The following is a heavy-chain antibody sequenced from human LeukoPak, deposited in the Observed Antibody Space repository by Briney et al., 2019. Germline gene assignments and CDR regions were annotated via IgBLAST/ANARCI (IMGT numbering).Heavy chain of an antibody. J-gene: IGHJ4*02. V-gene: IGHV3-21*01. D-gene: IGHD1-14*01. Sequence: PGGSLRLSCAASGSTFSSYSMNWVRQAPGKGLEWVSSISTSSSYIHYADSVKGRFTISRDNAKNSLYLQMNSLRAEDTAVYYCARGTLNIPGEHGAFDYWGQGTLVTVSS. CDR3: ARGTLNIPGEHGAFDY. CDR1: GSTFSSYS. CDR2: ISTSSSYI.